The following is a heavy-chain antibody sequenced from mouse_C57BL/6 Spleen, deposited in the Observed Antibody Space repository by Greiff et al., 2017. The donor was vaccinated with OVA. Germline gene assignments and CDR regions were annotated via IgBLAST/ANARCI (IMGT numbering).Heavy chain of an antibody. CDR2: IDPETGGT. CDR3: TREDWDGAWFAY. J-gene: IGHJ3*01. Sequence: VQLQQSGAELVRPGASVTLSCKASGYTFTDYEMHWVKQTPVHGLEWIGAIDPETGGTAYNQKFKGKAILTADKSSSTAYMELRSLTSEDSAVDYCTREDWDGAWFAYWGQGTLVTVSA. D-gene: IGHD4-1*01. CDR1: GYTFTDYE. V-gene: IGHV1-15*01.